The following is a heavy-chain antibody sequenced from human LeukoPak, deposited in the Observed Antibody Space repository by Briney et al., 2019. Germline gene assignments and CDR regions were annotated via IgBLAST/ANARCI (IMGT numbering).Heavy chain of an antibody. CDR3: ARQGSSSSELNY. Sequence: SSETLSLTCTVSGGSISSYYWSWIRQPPGKGLEWIGYIYYSGSTNYNPSLKSRVTISVDTSKNQFSLKLSSVTAADTAVYYCARQGSSSSELNYWGQGTLVTVSS. V-gene: IGHV4-59*08. J-gene: IGHJ4*02. CDR2: IYYSGST. D-gene: IGHD6-6*01. CDR1: GGSISSYY.